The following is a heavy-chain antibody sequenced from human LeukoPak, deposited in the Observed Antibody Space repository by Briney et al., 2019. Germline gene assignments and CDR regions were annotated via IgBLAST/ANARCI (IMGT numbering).Heavy chain of an antibody. Sequence: GRSLRLSCAASGFTFSSYGMHWVRQAPGKGLEWVALIWYDGSNKYYADSVKGRFTISRDNSKNTLYLQMNSLRAEDTAVYYCASALFNYDSSGLTYWGQGTLVTVSS. CDR1: GFTFSSYG. D-gene: IGHD3-22*01. CDR2: IWYDGSNK. J-gene: IGHJ4*02. V-gene: IGHV3-33*01. CDR3: ASALFNYDSSGLTY.